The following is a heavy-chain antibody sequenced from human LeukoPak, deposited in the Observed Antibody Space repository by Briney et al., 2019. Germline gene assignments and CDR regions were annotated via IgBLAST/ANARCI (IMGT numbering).Heavy chain of an antibody. V-gene: IGHV3-7*01. Sequence: GSLRLSCAASGFTFSSYWMSWVRQAPGKGLEWVANIKQDGSEKYYVDSVKGRFTISRDNAKNSQYLQMNSLRAEDTAVYYCASNSGPLWFGELLYGWFDPWGQGTLVTVSS. CDR2: IKQDGSEK. CDR3: ASNSGPLWFGELLYGWFDP. CDR1: GFTFSSYW. J-gene: IGHJ5*02. D-gene: IGHD3-10*01.